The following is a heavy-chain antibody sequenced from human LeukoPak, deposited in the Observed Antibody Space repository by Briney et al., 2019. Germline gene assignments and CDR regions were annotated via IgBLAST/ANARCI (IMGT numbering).Heavy chain of an antibody. D-gene: IGHD1-26*01. V-gene: IGHV4-34*01. Sequence: SETLSLTSAVSGESFSGNFWTWIRQSPGKGLEWIGEIDNNGITDYNPSLKSRVTMSVDTTRKRFSLRLTSESAADTGVYYCARGGGGAKAFYFGYWGQGSLVTVSS. CDR3: ARGGGGAKAFYFGY. CDR1: GESFSGNF. CDR2: IDNNGIT. J-gene: IGHJ4*02.